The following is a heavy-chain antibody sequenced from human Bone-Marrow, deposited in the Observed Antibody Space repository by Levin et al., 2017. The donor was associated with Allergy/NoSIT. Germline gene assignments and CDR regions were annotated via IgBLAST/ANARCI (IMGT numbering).Heavy chain of an antibody. J-gene: IGHJ4*02. Sequence: GGSLRLSCVASGFTFSNYWMSWVRQVPGRGLEWVANINFDGSEIYYLDSVRGRFTISRDNAQNSLYLQMNSLRVEDTAVYFCTKDERWGQGTLVTVPS. V-gene: IGHV3-7*04. CDR2: INFDGSEI. CDR3: TKDER. CDR1: GFTFSNYW.